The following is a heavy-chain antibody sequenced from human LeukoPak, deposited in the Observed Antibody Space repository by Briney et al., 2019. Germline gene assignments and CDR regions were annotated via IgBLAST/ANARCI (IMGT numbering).Heavy chain of an antibody. CDR1: GFTLRCYW. Sequence: GESLRHSCGASGFTLRCYWMSCVPEAPGKGVEGVANIKQDGSEKYYVDSVKGRFTIPRDNANTSLYLQMNSLRAEDTAVYYCARTGSDYDFWSRYYRAFDIWGQGTMVTVSS. J-gene: IGHJ3*02. V-gene: IGHV3-7*01. CDR2: IKQDGSEK. D-gene: IGHD3-3*01. CDR3: ARTGSDYDFWSRYYRAFDI.